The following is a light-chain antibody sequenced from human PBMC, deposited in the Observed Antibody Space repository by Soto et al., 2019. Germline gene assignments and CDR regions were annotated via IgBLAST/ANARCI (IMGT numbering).Light chain of an antibody. CDR2: KAS. Sequence: DIQMTQSPSTLSASVGDRVTITCRASQNINSWLAWYQQQPGKAPNLLIYKASSLNSGVPSRFSGSGSGTALTLTISSLQPEEFSTYFCQQYNSYRTFGQGTNLEIK. CDR3: QQYNSYRT. V-gene: IGKV1-5*03. J-gene: IGKJ2*01. CDR1: QNINSW.